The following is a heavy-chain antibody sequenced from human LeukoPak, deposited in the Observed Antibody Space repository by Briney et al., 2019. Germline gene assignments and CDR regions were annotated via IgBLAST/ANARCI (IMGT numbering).Heavy chain of an antibody. V-gene: IGHV1-8*01. Sequence: ASVKVSCKASGYTFTSYDINWVRQATGQGLEWMGWMNPNSGNTGYAQKFQGRVTMTRNTSISTAYMELSSLRSEDTAVYYCARGHPSPTYDAFDIWGQGTMVTVSS. J-gene: IGHJ3*02. D-gene: IGHD2-2*01. CDR3: ARGHPSPTYDAFDI. CDR1: GYTFTSYD. CDR2: MNPNSGNT.